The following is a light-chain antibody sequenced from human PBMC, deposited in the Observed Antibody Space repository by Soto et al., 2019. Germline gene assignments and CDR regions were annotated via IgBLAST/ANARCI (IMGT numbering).Light chain of an antibody. CDR2: DAS. V-gene: IGKV1-33*01. CDR1: QDISNY. Sequence: DIQMTQSPSSLSASVGDRVTITCQASQDISNYLNWYQQKLGKAPKLLIYDASNLETGVPLRFSGSGSGTDFTFTISSLQPEDIATYYCQQYSHLITFGQGTRLEIK. J-gene: IGKJ5*01. CDR3: QQYSHLIT.